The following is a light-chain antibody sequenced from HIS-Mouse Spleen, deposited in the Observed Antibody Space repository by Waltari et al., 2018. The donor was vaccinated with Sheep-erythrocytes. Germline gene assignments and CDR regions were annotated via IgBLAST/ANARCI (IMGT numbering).Light chain of an antibody. CDR1: SSHVGGYNY. CDR3: CSYAGSYNHV. V-gene: IGLV2-11*01. J-gene: IGLJ1*01. Sequence: QSALTPPRPVSGSPGQSVTIPCTGTSSHVGGYNYVSWYQQHPGKAPKLMIYDVSKRPSGVPDRFSGSKSGNTASLTISGLQAEDEADYYCCSYAGSYNHVFATGTKVTVL. CDR2: DVS.